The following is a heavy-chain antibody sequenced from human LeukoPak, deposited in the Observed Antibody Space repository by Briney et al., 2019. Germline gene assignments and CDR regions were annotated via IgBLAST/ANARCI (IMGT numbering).Heavy chain of an antibody. Sequence: GGSLRLSCAASGFTFSSYAMSWVRQAPGKGLEWVSAISGSGGSTYYADSVKGRFTISRDNSKDTLYLQMNSLRAEDTAVYYCAKDGYSSSWYNDYWGQGTLVTVSS. CDR1: GFTFSSYA. D-gene: IGHD6-13*01. V-gene: IGHV3-23*01. CDR3: AKDGYSSSWYNDY. J-gene: IGHJ4*02. CDR2: ISGSGGST.